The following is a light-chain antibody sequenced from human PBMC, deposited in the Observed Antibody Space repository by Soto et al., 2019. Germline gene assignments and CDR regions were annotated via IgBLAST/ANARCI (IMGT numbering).Light chain of an antibody. V-gene: IGKV1-27*01. Sequence: DIQMTQSPSSLSASVGDRVTITCRASRGISNYLAWYLQKPGKLPKLLIYGASTLQSGVPSRFSGSGSGTDFTLTISSLQPEDVATYYCQKYNNAPLTFGGGTKVEIK. CDR3: QKYNNAPLT. J-gene: IGKJ4*01. CDR2: GAS. CDR1: RGISNY.